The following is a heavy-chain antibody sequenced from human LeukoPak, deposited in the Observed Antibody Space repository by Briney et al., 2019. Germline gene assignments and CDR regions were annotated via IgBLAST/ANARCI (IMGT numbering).Heavy chain of an antibody. J-gene: IGHJ4*02. CDR1: GFTFSSYW. CDR3: ARSPYDSSGYYRSFDY. D-gene: IGHD3-22*01. V-gene: IGHV3-74*01. CDR2: INSDGSST. Sequence: GGSLRLSCAASGFTFSSYWMHWVRQAPGKGLVWVSRINSDGSSTNYADPVKGRLTISRDNAKNTLYLQMNSLRAEDTAVFYCARSPYDSSGYYRSFDYWSQGIMVTVSS.